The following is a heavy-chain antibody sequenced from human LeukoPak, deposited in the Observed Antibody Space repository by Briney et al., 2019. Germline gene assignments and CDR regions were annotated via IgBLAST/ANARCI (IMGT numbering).Heavy chain of an antibody. Sequence: GGSLRLSCAASGFTFSSYSMNWVRQAPGKGLEWVSSISSSSSYIYYADSVKGRFTISRDNAKNSLYLQMNSLRAEDTAVYYCAKDLRFPTFDYWGQGTLVTVSS. V-gene: IGHV3-21*04. CDR1: GFTFSSYS. J-gene: IGHJ4*02. D-gene: IGHD3-3*01. CDR3: AKDLRFPTFDY. CDR2: ISSSSSYI.